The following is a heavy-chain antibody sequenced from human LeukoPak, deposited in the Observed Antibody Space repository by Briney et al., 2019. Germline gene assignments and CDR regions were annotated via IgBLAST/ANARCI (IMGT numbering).Heavy chain of an antibody. V-gene: IGHV4-59*12. CDR2: IYYSGST. Sequence: PSETLSLTCTVSGGSISSYYWSWIRQPPGKGLEWIGYIYYSGSTNYNPSLKSRVTISVDTSKNQFSLKLSSVTAADTAVYYCARDGLPQLRYFDWAGGFDPWGQGTLVTVSS. D-gene: IGHD3-9*01. J-gene: IGHJ5*02. CDR3: ARDGLPQLRYFDWAGGFDP. CDR1: GGSISSYY.